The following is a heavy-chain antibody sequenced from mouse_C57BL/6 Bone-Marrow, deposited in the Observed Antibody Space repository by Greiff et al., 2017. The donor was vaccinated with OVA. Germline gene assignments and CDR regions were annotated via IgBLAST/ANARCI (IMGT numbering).Heavy chain of an antibody. Sequence: EVKLVESGGGLVQPKGSLKLSCAASGFSFNTYAMNWVRQAPGKGLEWVARIRSKSNNYATYYADSVKDRFTISRDDSESMLYLQMNNLKTEDTAMYYCVRDYYGSSYENYYYAMDYWGQGTSVTVSS. CDR3: VRDYYGSSYENYYYAMDY. V-gene: IGHV10-1*01. J-gene: IGHJ4*01. CDR2: IRSKSNNYAT. D-gene: IGHD1-1*01. CDR1: GFSFNTYA.